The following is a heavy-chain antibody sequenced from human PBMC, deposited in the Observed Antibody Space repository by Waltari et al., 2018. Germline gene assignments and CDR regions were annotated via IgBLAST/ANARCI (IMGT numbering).Heavy chain of an antibody. J-gene: IGHJ4*02. CDR3: ARASQLIDYYDSRDDY. V-gene: IGHV1-2*06. CDR2: INPNSGGT. D-gene: IGHD3-22*01. Sequence: QVQLVQSGAEVKKPGASVKVSCKAYGYTFTGYYMQWVRHAPGQGLEWMGRINPNSGGTNYAQKFQGRVTMTRDTSISTAYMELSRLRSDDTAVYYCARASQLIDYYDSRDDYWGQGTLVTVSS. CDR1: GYTFTGYY.